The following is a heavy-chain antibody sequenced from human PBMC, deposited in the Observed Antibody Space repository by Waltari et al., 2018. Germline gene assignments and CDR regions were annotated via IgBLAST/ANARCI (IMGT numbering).Heavy chain of an antibody. CDR3: ARDARYNWNYVLPTPYYYGLDV. CDR2: ISAYNGNT. D-gene: IGHD1-7*01. J-gene: IGHJ6*02. CDR1: GYTFTSYG. V-gene: IGHV1-18*01. Sequence: QVPLVQSGAEVKKPGASVKVSCKASGYTFTSYGLSWVRQAPGQGLEWMGWISAYNGNTNYAQKLQGRVTMTTDTSTSTAYMELRSLRSDDTAVYYCARDARYNWNYVLPTPYYYGLDVWGQGTTVTVSS.